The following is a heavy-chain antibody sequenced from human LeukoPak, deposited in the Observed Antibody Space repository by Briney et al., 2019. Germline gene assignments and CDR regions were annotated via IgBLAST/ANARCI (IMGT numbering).Heavy chain of an antibody. V-gene: IGHV3-23*01. CDR1: GFTFRNFW. CDR3: AKDRVGAILYFDY. D-gene: IGHD1-26*01. CDR2: ITGSGGTT. J-gene: IGHJ4*02. Sequence: PGGSLRLSCATSGFTFRNFWMSWVRQAPGKGLEWVSAITGSGGTTYYADSMKGRFTVSRDNSKNTLYLQMNSLRAEDTAVYYCAKDRVGAILYFDYWGLGTLVTVSS.